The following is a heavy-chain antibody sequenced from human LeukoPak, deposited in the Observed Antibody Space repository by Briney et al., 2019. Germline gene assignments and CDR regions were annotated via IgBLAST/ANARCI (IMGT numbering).Heavy chain of an antibody. J-gene: IGHJ5*02. V-gene: IGHV3-23*01. Sequence: GGSLRLSCAASGFTFSSYARSWVRQAPGKGLEWVSAISGSGGSTYYADSVKGRFTISRDNSKNTLYLQMNSLRAEDTAVYYCAKDCSSTSCYPFDPWGQGTLVTVSS. D-gene: IGHD2-2*01. CDR3: AKDCSSTSCYPFDP. CDR2: ISGSGGST. CDR1: GFTFSSYA.